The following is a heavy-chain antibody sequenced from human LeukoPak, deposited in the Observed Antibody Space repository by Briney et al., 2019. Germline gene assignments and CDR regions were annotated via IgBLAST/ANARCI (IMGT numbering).Heavy chain of an antibody. V-gene: IGHV4-59*01. CDR2: ISYSGST. CDR3: ARDVVGLRSGSYYYYGMDV. J-gene: IGHJ6*02. CDR1: RGSISNYY. D-gene: IGHD4-17*01. Sequence: SETLSLTCTVSRGSISNYYWTWIRQPPGKGLEWIGYISYSGSTNYNPSLKSRVTISVDTSKNQFSLKLSSVTAADTAVYYCARDVVGLRSGSYYYYGMDVWGQGTTVTVSS.